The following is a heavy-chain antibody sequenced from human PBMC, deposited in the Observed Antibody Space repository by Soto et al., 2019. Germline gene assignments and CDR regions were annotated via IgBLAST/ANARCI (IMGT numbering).Heavy chain of an antibody. CDR2: IYYSGST. V-gene: IGHV4-31*03. D-gene: IGHD6-13*01. J-gene: IGHJ4*02. CDR3: ARGIAAAVLIDY. CDR1: GGSISSGGYY. Sequence: QVQLQESGPGLVKPSQTLSLTCTVSGGSISSGGYYWSWIRQHPGKGLEWIGYIYYSGSTYYNPSLKSRVTISVDTSKTQFSLKLSSVTAADTAVYYCARGIAAAVLIDYWGQGTLVTVSS.